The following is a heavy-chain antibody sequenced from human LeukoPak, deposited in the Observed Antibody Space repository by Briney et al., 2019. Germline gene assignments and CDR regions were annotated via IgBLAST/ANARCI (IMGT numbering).Heavy chain of an antibody. J-gene: IGHJ6*04. D-gene: IGHD3-16*01. Sequence: GGSLRLSCVASGLTVRNNYMSWVRQAPGKGLEWVSSISTSSSYIYYADSMKGRFTISRDNAKNSLYLQMNSLRAEDTAVYFCAKSTRAVMAMMDVWGKGTTVTVSS. V-gene: IGHV3-21*01. CDR2: ISTSSSYI. CDR3: AKSTRAVMAMMDV. CDR1: GLTVRNNY.